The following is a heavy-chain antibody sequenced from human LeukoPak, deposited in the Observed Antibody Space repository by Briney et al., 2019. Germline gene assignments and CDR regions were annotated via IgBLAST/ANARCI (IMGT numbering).Heavy chain of an antibody. CDR1: GFTFSSYS. V-gene: IGHV3-21*01. Sequence: GGSLRLSCAASGFTFSSYSMNWVRQAPGKGLEWVSSISSSSSYIYYADSVKGRFTISRDNAKNSLYLQMNSLRAEDTAVYYCARASPASSRHAGGMDVWGRGTTVTVSS. CDR2: ISSSSSYI. D-gene: IGHD6-13*01. CDR3: ARASPASSRHAGGMDV. J-gene: IGHJ6*02.